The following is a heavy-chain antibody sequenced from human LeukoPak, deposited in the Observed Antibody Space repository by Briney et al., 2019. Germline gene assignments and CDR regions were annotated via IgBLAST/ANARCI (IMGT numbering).Heavy chain of an antibody. CDR1: GGTFSSYA. Sequence: ASVKVSCKASGGTFSSYAISWVRQAPGQGLKWIGGIIPIFGTANYAQKFQGRVTITADKSTSTAYMELSSLRSEDTAVYYCARVGVYCGGDCYTNSFDYWGQGTLVTVSS. CDR3: ARVGVYCGGDCYTNSFDY. J-gene: IGHJ4*02. D-gene: IGHD2-21*02. CDR2: IIPIFGTA. V-gene: IGHV1-69*06.